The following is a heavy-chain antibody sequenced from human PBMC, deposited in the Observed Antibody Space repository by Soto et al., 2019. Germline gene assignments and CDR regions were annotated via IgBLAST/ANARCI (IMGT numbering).Heavy chain of an antibody. CDR1: GFTFRSHG. Sequence: QVQLVESGGGVVQPGTSLRLSCAASGFTFRSHGKHWVRQVPGKGLEWVAAISNDGRSKYYADSVKGRFSISRDNSENTMYLQMNSLRVEDTAMYYCPKQYDFGGLEDYWGPGTLVTVSS. D-gene: IGHD3-3*01. CDR2: ISNDGRSK. V-gene: IGHV3-30*18. J-gene: IGHJ4*02. CDR3: PKQYDFGGLEDY.